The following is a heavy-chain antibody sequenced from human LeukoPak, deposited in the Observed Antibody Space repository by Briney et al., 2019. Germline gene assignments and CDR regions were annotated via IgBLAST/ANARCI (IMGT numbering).Heavy chain of an antibody. CDR3: ARGGDTSGYYYFEYFQH. V-gene: IGHV4-38-2*02. Sequence: SETLSLTCTVSGCSISSGYYWGWIRQPPGKGLEWIGNIYHSGSTYYNPSLKSRVTISVDTSKNQFSVKLSSVTAADTAVYYCARGGDTSGYYYFEYFQHWGQGTLVTVSS. J-gene: IGHJ1*01. CDR2: IYHSGST. D-gene: IGHD3-22*01. CDR1: GCSISSGYY.